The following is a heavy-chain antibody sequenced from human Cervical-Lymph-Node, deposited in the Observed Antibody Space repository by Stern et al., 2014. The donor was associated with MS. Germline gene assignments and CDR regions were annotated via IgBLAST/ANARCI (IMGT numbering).Heavy chain of an antibody. J-gene: IGHJ4*02. Sequence: VQLVQSGSELKKPGASVKVSCKASGYNLTTFAINWVRQAPGQGLEWMVWINTKTGNPTFAQGFTGRFVFSLDASINTAYLQIISLKAEDSAVYYCATWGAGSSPPLFYWGQGTLVTVSS. V-gene: IGHV7-4-1*02. CDR1: GYNLTTFA. CDR3: ATWGAGSSPPLFY. CDR2: INTKTGNP. D-gene: IGHD6-6*01.